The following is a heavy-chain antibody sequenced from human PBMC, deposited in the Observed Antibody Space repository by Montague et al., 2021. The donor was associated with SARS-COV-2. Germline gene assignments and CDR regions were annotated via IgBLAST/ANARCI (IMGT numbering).Heavy chain of an antibody. CDR1: GGSISSSNW. V-gene: IGHV4-4*02. Sequence: SETLSLTCAVSGGSISSSNWWNWVRQPPGKELEWIGEIYHSGSTNYNPSLKSRVTISVDKSKNQFSLKLSSVTAADTAVYYCARVHPLWFGELLLDYYYYYGMDVWGQGTTVTVSS. D-gene: IGHD3-10*01. CDR2: IYHSGST. J-gene: IGHJ6*02. CDR3: ARVHPLWFGELLLDYYYYYGMDV.